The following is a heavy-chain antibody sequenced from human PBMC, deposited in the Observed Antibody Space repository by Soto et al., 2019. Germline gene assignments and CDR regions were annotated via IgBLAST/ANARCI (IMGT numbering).Heavy chain of an antibody. CDR1: GFSLTTDGAG. CDR3: AHRPLDYNSYAPYFDY. D-gene: IGHD4-4*01. J-gene: IGHJ4*02. V-gene: IGHV2-5*02. Sequence: QITLRETGPTLVNPTQTLTLTCTLSGFSLTTDGAGVGCIRQPPGKALEWLALIYWDDDKRYSPSLRSRLTITKDTSKNQVVLTMTNVDPVDTATYYCAHRPLDYNSYAPYFDYWGQGTLVTVSS. CDR2: IYWDDDK.